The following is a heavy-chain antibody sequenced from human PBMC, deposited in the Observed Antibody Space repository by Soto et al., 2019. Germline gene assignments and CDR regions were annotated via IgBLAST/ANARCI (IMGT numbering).Heavy chain of an antibody. CDR3: ARKAWVRFDY. CDR2: VFHTGNT. Sequence: SGXGLXXXXGTXXXXXAVXGXXXXXXXXXTWVRQPPGKGLEWIGEVFHTGNTNYNPSLKSRVTMSVDKSTNEFSLKVTSVTAADTAIYYCARKAWVRFDYWGQGALVTVSS. D-gene: IGHD7-27*01. V-gene: IGHV4-4*02. J-gene: IGHJ4*02. CDR1: GXXXXXXXX.